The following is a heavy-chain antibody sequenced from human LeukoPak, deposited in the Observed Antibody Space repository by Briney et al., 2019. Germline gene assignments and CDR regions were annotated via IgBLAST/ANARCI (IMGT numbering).Heavy chain of an antibody. D-gene: IGHD4-23*01. CDR3: ARGPSVVDFDY. Sequence: SETLSLTCAVYGGSFSGYYWSWIRQPPGKGLEWIGEINHNGSTNYNPSLKSRVTISVDTSKNQFSLKLGSVTAADTAVYYCARGPSVVDFDYWGQGTLVTVSS. J-gene: IGHJ4*02. CDR1: GGSFSGYY. CDR2: INHNGST. V-gene: IGHV4-34*01.